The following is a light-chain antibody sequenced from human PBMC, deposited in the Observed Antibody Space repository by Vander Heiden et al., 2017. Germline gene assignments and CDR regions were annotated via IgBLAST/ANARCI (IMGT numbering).Light chain of an antibody. J-gene: IGKJ4*01. CDR3: QQCYSTRLT. CDR1: QIISSY. V-gene: IGKV1-39*01. CDR2: AAS. Sequence: IQMTQSPSSLSSPLGDRITITCRASQIISSYLTWYQQKPGKAPKLLIYAASSLQSGVPSRFSGSGSGTDFTLTISSLQPEDFATYYCQQCYSTRLTFGGGTKVEIK.